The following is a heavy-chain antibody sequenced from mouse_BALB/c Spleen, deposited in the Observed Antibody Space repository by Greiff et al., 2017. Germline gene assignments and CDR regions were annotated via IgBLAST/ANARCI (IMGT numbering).Heavy chain of an antibody. J-gene: IGHJ1*01. CDR2: INSNGGST. CDR1: GFTFSSYG. D-gene: IGHD2-3*01. Sequence: EVQVVESGGGLVQPGGSLKLSCAASGFTFSSYGMSWVRQTPDKRLELVATINSNGGSTYYPDSVKGRFTISRDNAKNTLYLQMSSLKSEDTAMYYCARDEGYYWYFDVWGAGTTVTVSS. CDR3: ARDEGYYWYFDV. V-gene: IGHV5-6-3*01.